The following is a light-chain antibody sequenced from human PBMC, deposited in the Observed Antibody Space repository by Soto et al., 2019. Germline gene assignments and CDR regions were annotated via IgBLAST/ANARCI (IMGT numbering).Light chain of an antibody. V-gene: IGKV3-20*01. CDR1: QSVRSN. CDR3: HQYASSFGT. Sequence: IVFSHSPSTLSLSQGERASLSCRASQSVRSNLAWYQQKPGQAPRLLIYEASTRATGIPARFSGSGSGTNFALTISRLEPEDFALYYCHQYASSFGTFGQGTKVDIK. J-gene: IGKJ1*01. CDR2: EAS.